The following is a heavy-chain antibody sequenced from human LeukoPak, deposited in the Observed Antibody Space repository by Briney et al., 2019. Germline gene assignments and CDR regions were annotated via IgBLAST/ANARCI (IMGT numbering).Heavy chain of an antibody. CDR2: IYYSGSA. V-gene: IGHV4-39*01. D-gene: IGHD3-22*01. CDR1: GGSINSHTYY. J-gene: IGHJ3*02. Sequence: SETLSLTCAVSGGSINSHTYYWGWIRPPPGKGLEWIGNIYYSGSAYYNPSLKSRVTMSVDTPNNQFSLKLTSVTAADTAVYYCARSERIIMILGGAFDIWGQGTVVTVSS. CDR3: ARSERIIMILGGAFDI.